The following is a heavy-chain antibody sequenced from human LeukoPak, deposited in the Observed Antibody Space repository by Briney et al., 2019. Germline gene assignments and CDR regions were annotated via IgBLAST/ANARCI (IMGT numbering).Heavy chain of an antibody. V-gene: IGHV1-69*04. CDR2: LIPNLGIA. J-gene: IGHJ4*02. CDR1: VHTFNSYA. Sequence: GPSVKLSCNASVHTFNSYAISWVRQPRGQGLEGMGRLIPNLGIANYAQKLRGRVTITADKSTSTAYMELSSVRSEDTAVYYCATIYAEKRSRDGYNHDYWGQGTLVTVSS. D-gene: IGHD5-24*01. CDR3: ATIYAEKRSRDGYNHDY.